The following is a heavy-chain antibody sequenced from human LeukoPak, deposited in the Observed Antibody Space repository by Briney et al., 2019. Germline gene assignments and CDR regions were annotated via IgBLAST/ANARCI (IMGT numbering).Heavy chain of an antibody. CDR3: ATGIYSGGWSYFDY. J-gene: IGHJ4*01. CDR2: LSGSGITT. CDR1: GFTFSNSA. V-gene: IGHV3-23*01. D-gene: IGHD6-19*01. Sequence: GGSLRLSCAASGFTFSNSAMSWVRQAPGKGLEWVSTLSGSGITTYYADSVKGRFTISRDNSKNTLYLQMNSLRAEDTAVYYCATGIYSGGWSYFDYWGHGTLVTVSS.